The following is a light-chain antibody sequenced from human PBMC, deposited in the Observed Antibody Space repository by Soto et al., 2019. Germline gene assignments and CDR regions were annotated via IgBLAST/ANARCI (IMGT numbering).Light chain of an antibody. CDR2: DVS. CDR3: CSYAGSYSWV. V-gene: IGLV2-11*01. J-gene: IGLJ3*02. Sequence: QSALTQPRSVSGSPGQSVTISCTGTSSDVGAYNYVSWYQHHPGKAPKVMIYDVSERPSGVPDRFSGSKSDNKASLTISGLQAEDEADYYCCSYAGSYSWVFGGGTQLTVL. CDR1: SSDVGAYNY.